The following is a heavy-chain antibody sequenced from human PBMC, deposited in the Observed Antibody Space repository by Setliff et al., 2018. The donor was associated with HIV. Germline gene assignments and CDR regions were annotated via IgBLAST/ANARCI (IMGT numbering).Heavy chain of an antibody. CDR3: AKNIARVCYSGLDY. J-gene: IGHJ4*02. CDR2: ISGSGGST. CDR1: GFTFSNYA. Sequence: GESLKISCAASGFTFSNYAMSWVRQAPGKGLEWVSGISGSGGSTYYVDSVKGRFTISRDNSKNTLYLQMNSLGAADTAVYYCAKNIARVCYSGLDYWGQGALVTVSS. V-gene: IGHV3-23*01. D-gene: IGHD2-15*01.